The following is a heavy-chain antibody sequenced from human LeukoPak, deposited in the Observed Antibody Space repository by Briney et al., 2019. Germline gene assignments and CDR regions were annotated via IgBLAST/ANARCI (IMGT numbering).Heavy chain of an antibody. J-gene: IGHJ3*02. CDR2: IRYDGSNK. CDR3: AKFMAGCSSTSCYESFGGAFDI. D-gene: IGHD2-2*01. V-gene: IGHV3-30*02. CDR1: GFTFSSYG. Sequence: AGGSLRLSCAASGFTFSSYGMHWVRQAPGKGLEWVAFIRYDGSNKYYADSVKGRFTISRDNSKNTLYLQMNSLRAEDTAVYYCAKFMAGCSSTSCYESFGGAFDIWGQGTMVTVSS.